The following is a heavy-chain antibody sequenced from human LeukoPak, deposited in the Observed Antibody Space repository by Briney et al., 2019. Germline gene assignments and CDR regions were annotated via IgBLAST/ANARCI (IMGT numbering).Heavy chain of an antibody. Sequence: SETLSLTCAVYGGSFSGYYWSWIRQPPGKGLEWIGEINHSGSTNYNPSLKSRVTISVDTSKNQFSLKLSPVTSADTAVYYCARVRLNYYDSSEYFDYWGQGTLVTVSS. V-gene: IGHV4-34*01. CDR1: GGSFSGYY. J-gene: IGHJ4*02. CDR3: ARVRLNYYDSSEYFDY. CDR2: INHSGST. D-gene: IGHD3-22*01.